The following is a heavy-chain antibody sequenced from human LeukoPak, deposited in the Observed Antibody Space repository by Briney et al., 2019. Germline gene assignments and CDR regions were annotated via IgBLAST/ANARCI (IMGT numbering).Heavy chain of an antibody. CDR1: GGTFSNYG. D-gene: IGHD6-13*01. J-gene: IGHJ2*01. V-gene: IGHV1-69*04. CDR3: ARDRRIEAVGPDWYFDL. CDR2: IIPILGIS. Sequence: ASVKVSCKAAGGTFSNYGISWVRQAPGQGLEWIGRIIPILGISNYAQKFQGRLTITADKSTTTAYMELRSLRSEDTAVYYCARDRRIEAVGPDWYFDLWGRGTLVTVSS.